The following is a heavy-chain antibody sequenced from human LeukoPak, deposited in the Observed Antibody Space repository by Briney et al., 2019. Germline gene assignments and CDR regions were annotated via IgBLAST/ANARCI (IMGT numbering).Heavy chain of an antibody. J-gene: IGHJ4*02. Sequence: SETLSLTCTVSGYSISSGYYWGWIRQPPGKGLEWIGSIYHSGSTYYNPSLKSRVTISVDTSKNQFSLKLRSVTAADTAVYFCAIYYYDSSGYYYFDYWGQGTLVSVSS. CDR1: GYSISSGYY. D-gene: IGHD3-22*01. CDR2: IYHSGST. V-gene: IGHV4-38-2*02. CDR3: AIYYYDSSGYYYFDY.